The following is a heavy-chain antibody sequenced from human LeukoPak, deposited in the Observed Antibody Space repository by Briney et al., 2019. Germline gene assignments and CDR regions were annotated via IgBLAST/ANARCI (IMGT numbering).Heavy chain of an antibody. D-gene: IGHD6-19*01. CDR3: ATLERGYAVAVDY. V-gene: IGHV3-30*02. Sequence: PGGSLRLSCAASGFTFSTYGMLWVRQAPGKGLEWVAFIRYDGSKKYYADSVKGRFTIPRDNSKNTLYLQMNSLRAEDTAVYYCATLERGYAVAVDYWGQGTLVTVSS. J-gene: IGHJ4*02. CDR1: GFTFSTYG. CDR2: IRYDGSKK.